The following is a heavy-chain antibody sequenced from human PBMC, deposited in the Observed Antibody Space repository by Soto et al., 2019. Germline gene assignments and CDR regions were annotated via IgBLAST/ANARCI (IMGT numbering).Heavy chain of an antibody. V-gene: IGHV4-30-4*01. CDR3: ARENYYDSSGYSPAYFDY. Sequence: SETLSLTCPLSGGSISSGDSYWSWIRQPPGKGLEWIGFIYYSGSTHYNPALKSRVTMAVDTSKNQFTLKLSSVTAADTAVYYCARENYYDSSGYSPAYFDYWGQGTLVTVSS. CDR1: GGSISSGDSY. J-gene: IGHJ4*02. D-gene: IGHD3-22*01. CDR2: IYYSGST.